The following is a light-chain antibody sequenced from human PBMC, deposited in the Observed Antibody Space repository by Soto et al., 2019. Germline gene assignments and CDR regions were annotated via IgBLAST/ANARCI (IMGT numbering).Light chain of an antibody. V-gene: IGLV2-11*01. J-gene: IGLJ1*01. CDR1: SNDLGRYNY. Sequence: QSVLTQPRSVSGSPGQSVTISCTGTSNDLGRYNYVTWYQQHPGEAPKHVMYDVAQRPAGVSYRLSGDKSGTTASLTISGLQADDEATYYCCSYAGSDALVFGSGSKVTVL. CDR3: CSYAGSDALV. CDR2: DVA.